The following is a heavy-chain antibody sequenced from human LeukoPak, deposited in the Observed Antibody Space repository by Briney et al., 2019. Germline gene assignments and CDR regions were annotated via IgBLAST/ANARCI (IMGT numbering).Heavy chain of an antibody. V-gene: IGHV3-23*01. D-gene: IGHD3-9*01. CDR2: ISGSGGST. CDR3: ASYILTGYYNGHDAFDI. J-gene: IGHJ3*02. CDR1: GFTFSSYG. Sequence: GGSLRLSCAASGFTFSSYGMSWVRQAPGKGLEWVSAISGSGGSTYYADSVKGRFTISRDNAKNTLYLQMNSLRAEDTAVYYCASYILTGYYNGHDAFDIWGQGTMVIVSS.